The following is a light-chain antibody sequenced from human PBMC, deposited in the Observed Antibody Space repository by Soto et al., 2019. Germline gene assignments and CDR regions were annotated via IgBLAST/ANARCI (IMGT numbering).Light chain of an antibody. J-gene: IGLJ2*01. CDR3: QSYDSSLGGPVV. CDR1: SSNIGAGYD. Sequence: QSVLTQPPSVSGAPGQRVTISCTGSSSNIGAGYDVHWYQQLPGTAPKLLIYGNSNRPSGVPDRFSGSKSGTSASLAITGLQAQDEADYSCQSYDSSLGGPVVFGGGTKLTVL. CDR2: GNS. V-gene: IGLV1-40*01.